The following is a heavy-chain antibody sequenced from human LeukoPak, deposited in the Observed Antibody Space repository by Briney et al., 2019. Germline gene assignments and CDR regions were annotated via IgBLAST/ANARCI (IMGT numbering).Heavy chain of an antibody. CDR3: ARAEGVYYYYMDV. CDR1: GGSISSGGYY. J-gene: IGHJ6*03. Sequence: SQTLSLTCTVSGGSISSGGYYWSWIRQPPGKGLERIGYIYHSGSTYYNPSLKSRVTISVDRSKNQFSLKLSSVTAADTAVYYCARAEGVYYYYMDVWGKGTTVTVSS. CDR2: IYHSGST. D-gene: IGHD1-14*01. V-gene: IGHV4-30-2*01.